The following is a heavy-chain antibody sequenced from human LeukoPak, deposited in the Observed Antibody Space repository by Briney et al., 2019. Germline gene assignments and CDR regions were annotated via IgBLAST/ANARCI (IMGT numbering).Heavy chain of an antibody. CDR3: ARALVTFGGVMDY. CDR2: ISRSGSTK. CDR1: GFTFSDYN. V-gene: IGHV3-11*04. J-gene: IGHJ4*02. D-gene: IGHD3-16*01. Sequence: GGSLRLSCAASGFTFSDYNMRWIRQAPGKGLEWVSSISRSGSTKYYADSVKGRFTISRDNSKNTLYLQMNSLRAEDTAVYYCARALVTFGGVMDYWGQGTLVTVSS.